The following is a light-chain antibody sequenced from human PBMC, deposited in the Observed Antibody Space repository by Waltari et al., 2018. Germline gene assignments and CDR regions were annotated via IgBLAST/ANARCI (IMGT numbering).Light chain of an antibody. J-gene: IGLJ1*01. CDR1: SSNVGGYTL. CDR2: NVN. Sequence: QSALTQPASVSGSPGQSITISCTGTSSNVGGYTLVSWSQQHPGKAPPLIIYNVNKRPSGISHRFSGSKSGNTASLTISGLQADDESDYYCSSYAGDSRVFGTGTRVTVL. V-gene: IGLV2-23*02. CDR3: SSYAGDSRV.